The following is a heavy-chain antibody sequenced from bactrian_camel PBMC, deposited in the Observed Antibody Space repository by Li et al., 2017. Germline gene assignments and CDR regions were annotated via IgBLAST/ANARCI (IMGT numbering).Heavy chain of an antibody. V-gene: IGHV3S63*01. D-gene: IGHD1*01. J-gene: IGHJ6*01. Sequence: HVQLVESGGGSVQAGGSPRLSCTASGFTFDDSTMGWYRQAPGNECEMVSTINRNGITYYADSVKGRFTISQDNAKNKVYLQMNSLKPEDTAVYYCAAHKWMPWKLVLCPASFGYWGQGTQVTVS. CDR3: AAHKWMPWKLVLCPASFGY. CDR1: GFTFDDST. CDR2: INRNGIT.